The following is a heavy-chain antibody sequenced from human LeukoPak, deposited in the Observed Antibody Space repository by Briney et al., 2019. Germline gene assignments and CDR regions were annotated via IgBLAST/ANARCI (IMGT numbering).Heavy chain of an antibody. CDR1: GFTFDDYA. V-gene: IGHV3-9*01. Sequence: GGSLRLSCAASGFTFDDYAMHWVRQAPGKGLEWVSGITWNRDNIGYGDSVKGRFTISRDNVKNAPYLQMNSLRPEDAALYYCAKDLSSAITSALVLDVWGQGTTVIVSS. CDR2: ITWNRDNI. CDR3: AKDLSSAITSALVLDV. J-gene: IGHJ6*02. D-gene: IGHD3-22*01.